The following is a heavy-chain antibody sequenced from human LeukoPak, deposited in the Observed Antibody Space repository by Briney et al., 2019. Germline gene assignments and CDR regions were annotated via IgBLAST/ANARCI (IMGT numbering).Heavy chain of an antibody. D-gene: IGHD1-1*01. CDR1: GGSISGYY. CDR2: IFYSGSA. Sequence: SETLSLTCTVSGGSISGYYWNWIRQPPGKGLEWIGYIFYSGSADYNPALKSRVAISVDTPKNQFSLRLNSVTAADTAVYYCARDKVPGDDWGQGTLVTVSS. CDR3: ARDKVPGDD. J-gene: IGHJ4*02. V-gene: IGHV4-59*01.